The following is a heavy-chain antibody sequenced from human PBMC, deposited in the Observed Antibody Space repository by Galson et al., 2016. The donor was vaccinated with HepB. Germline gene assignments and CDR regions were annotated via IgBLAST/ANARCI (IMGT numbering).Heavy chain of an antibody. J-gene: IGHJ1*01. D-gene: IGHD3-3*01. Sequence: SLRLSCAASGFTFSYYEMNWVRQAPGKGLEWVSYISGSGITTHYADSVKGRFTISRDNANNSLYLQMNSLRAEDTAVYYCARDSWSGGSLRAEYFQHWGQGTLVTVSS. CDR1: GFTFSYYE. V-gene: IGHV3-48*03. CDR2: ISGSGITT. CDR3: ARDSWSGGSLRAEYFQH.